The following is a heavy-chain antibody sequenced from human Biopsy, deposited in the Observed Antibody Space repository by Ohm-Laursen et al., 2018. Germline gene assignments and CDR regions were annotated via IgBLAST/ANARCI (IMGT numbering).Heavy chain of an antibody. CDR3: AKCMTYSGDGIDY. V-gene: IGHV3-23*01. J-gene: IGHJ4*02. Sequence: SLRLSCTASGFNFDSYAMTWVRQAPGRGLECVSVISGSGAYTYYADSVKGRFTIPRDNSKNTLYLQMSSLRAEDTALYYCAKCMTYSGDGIDYWGQGTLVTVSS. D-gene: IGHD5-12*01. CDR1: GFNFDSYA. CDR2: ISGSGAYT.